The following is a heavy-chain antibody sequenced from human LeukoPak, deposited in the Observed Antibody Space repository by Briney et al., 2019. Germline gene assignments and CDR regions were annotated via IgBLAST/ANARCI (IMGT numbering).Heavy chain of an antibody. CDR2: INPNSGGT. V-gene: IGHV1-2*02. CDR3: ARYTSGYIAFDY. D-gene: IGHD3-22*01. CDR1: GYTFTGYY. J-gene: IGHJ4*02. Sequence: GASVKVSCKASGYTFTGYYIHWVRQAPGQGLEWMGWINPNSGGTNYAQKFQGRVTMTRDTSISTAYMELSRLRSDDTAVYYCARYTSGYIAFDYWGQGTLVTVSS.